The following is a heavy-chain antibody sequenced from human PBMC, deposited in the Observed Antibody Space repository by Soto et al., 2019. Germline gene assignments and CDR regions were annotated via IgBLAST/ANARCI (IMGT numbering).Heavy chain of an antibody. Sequence: LSLTCGVSGDSITTYKWWTWVRQTPGKGLEWIGEIYDSGNTRYNPSLKSRVTISKDTSKNELSLKLNSVTVADTAVYYCATCQLGEYYYAMDIWGQGTTVTV. V-gene: IGHV4-4*02. J-gene: IGHJ6*02. D-gene: IGHD7-27*01. CDR1: GDSITTYKW. CDR2: IYDSGNT. CDR3: ATCQLGEYYYAMDI.